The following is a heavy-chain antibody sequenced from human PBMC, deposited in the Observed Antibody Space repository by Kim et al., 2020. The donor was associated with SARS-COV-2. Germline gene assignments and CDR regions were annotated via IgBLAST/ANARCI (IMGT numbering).Heavy chain of an antibody. CDR2: ISSSGSTI. CDR3: AREAGVLLWFGEANWFDP. CDR1: GFTFSDYY. V-gene: IGHV3-11*01. D-gene: IGHD3-10*01. Sequence: GGSLRLSCAASGFTFSDYYMSWIRQAPGKGLEWVSYISSSGSTIYYADSVKGRFTISRDNAKNSLYLQMNSLRAEDTAVYYCAREAGVLLWFGEANWFDPWGQGTLVTVSS. J-gene: IGHJ5*02.